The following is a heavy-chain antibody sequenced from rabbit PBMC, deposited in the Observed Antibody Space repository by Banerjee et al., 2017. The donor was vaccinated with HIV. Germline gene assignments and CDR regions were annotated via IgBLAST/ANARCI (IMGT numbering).Heavy chain of an antibody. CDR1: GFSFSSGYY. V-gene: IGHV1S40*01. CDR2: IGVGSGRT. J-gene: IGHJ4*01. CDR3: ARDDDIYGNAANL. D-gene: IGHD6-1*01. Sequence: QSLEESGGDLVKPGASLTLTCTASGFSFSSGYYMCWVRQAPGKGLEWIACIGVGSGRTYYASWAKGRFTISKTSSTTVTLQMTSLTAADTATYFCARDDDIYGNAANLWGPGTLVTVS.